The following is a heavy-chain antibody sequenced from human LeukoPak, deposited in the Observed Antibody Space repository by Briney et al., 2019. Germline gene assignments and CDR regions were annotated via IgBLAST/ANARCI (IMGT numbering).Heavy chain of an antibody. Sequence: NPSETLSLTCTVSGGSISGYYWSWIRQTPGKGLEWIGYMYSSGNSNYNPSLKSRVTISVDTSKNQFSLKLSSVTAADTAVYYCASTDTAMYRRLDYWGQGTLVTVSS. V-gene: IGHV4-59*01. CDR1: GGSISGYY. CDR2: MYSSGNS. J-gene: IGHJ4*02. D-gene: IGHD5-18*01. CDR3: ASTDTAMYRRLDY.